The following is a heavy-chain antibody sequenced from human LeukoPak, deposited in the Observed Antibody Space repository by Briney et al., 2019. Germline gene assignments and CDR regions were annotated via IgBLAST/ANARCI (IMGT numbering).Heavy chain of an antibody. Sequence: GGSLRLSCAASGFTFSSYGMHWVRQAPGKGLEWVAVIWYDGSNKYYADSVKGRFTISRDNSKNTLYLQMNSLRAEDTAVYYCARAEGYYYGSGSYYLGNYFDYWGQGTLVTVSS. V-gene: IGHV3-33*01. CDR2: IWYDGSNK. CDR3: ARAEGYYYGSGSYYLGNYFDY. D-gene: IGHD3-10*01. J-gene: IGHJ4*02. CDR1: GFTFSSYG.